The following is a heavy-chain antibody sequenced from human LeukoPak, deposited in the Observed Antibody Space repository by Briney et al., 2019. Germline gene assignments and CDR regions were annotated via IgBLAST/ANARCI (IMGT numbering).Heavy chain of an antibody. V-gene: IGHV3-48*04. CDR1: GFPFSDYS. CDR3: ARDHNYAFDN. J-gene: IGHJ4*02. CDR2: IGISSGNT. D-gene: IGHD1-1*01. Sequence: GGSLRLSCTASGFPFSDYSMNWVRKAPGKGLEWISYIGISSGNTKYADSVKGRFTISADNARNSLCLQMNSLRVEDTAVYYCARDHNYAFDNWGQGTLVSVSS.